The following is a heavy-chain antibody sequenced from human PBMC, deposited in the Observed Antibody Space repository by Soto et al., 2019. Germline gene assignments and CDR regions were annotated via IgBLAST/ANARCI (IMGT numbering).Heavy chain of an antibody. V-gene: IGHV3-7*01. D-gene: IGHD3-10*01. CDR1: GFTFSNYW. J-gene: IGHJ6*02. Sequence: GGSLRLSCAASGFTFSNYWMAWVRQAPGKGLEWVANIKKDGSEQYYVDSVKGRFTVSRDNAKNSVDLQMNSLRPEDTAVYYCASGNYYNGMDVWGQGTTVTVSS. CDR2: IKKDGSEQ. CDR3: ASGNYYNGMDV.